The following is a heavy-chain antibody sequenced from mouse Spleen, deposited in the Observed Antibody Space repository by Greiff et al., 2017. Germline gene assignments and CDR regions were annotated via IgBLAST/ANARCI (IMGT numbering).Heavy chain of an antibody. CDR3: ARSDYGSSYGAMDY. D-gene: IGHD1-1*01. CDR2: IWSDGST. CDR1: GFSLTSYG. V-gene: IGHV2-6*02. J-gene: IGHJ4*01. Sequence: VQRVESGPGLVAPSQSLSITCTVSGFSLTSYGVHWVRQPPGKGLEWLVVIWSDGSTTYNSALKSRLSISKDNSKSQVFLKMNSLQTDDTAMYYCARSDYGSSYGAMDYWGQGTSVTVSS.